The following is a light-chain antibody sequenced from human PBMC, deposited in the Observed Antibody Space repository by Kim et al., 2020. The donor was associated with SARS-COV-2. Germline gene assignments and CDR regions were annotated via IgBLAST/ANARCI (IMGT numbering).Light chain of an antibody. CDR1: SLRSYY. Sequence: VALGQTVRITCQGDSLRSYYATWDQQKPGQAPILGIYGKNNRPSGIPDRFSCSSSGNTASLSITGTQAGDEPDYYCNSRDSNDNVVFGGGTKLTVL. J-gene: IGLJ2*01. V-gene: IGLV3-19*01. CDR2: GKN. CDR3: NSRDSNDNVV.